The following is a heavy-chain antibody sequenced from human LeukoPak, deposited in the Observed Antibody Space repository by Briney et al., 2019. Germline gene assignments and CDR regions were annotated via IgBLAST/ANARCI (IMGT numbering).Heavy chain of an antibody. D-gene: IGHD2-8*01. V-gene: IGHV3-9*01. CDR3: AKGQDIVLMVYATRVFDY. Sequence: PGGSLRLSCAASGFTFDDYAMHWVRQAPGKGLEWVSGISWNSGSIGYVDSVKGRFTISRDNAKNSLYLQMNSLRAEDTALYYCAKGQDIVLMVYATRVFDYWGQGTLVTVSS. CDR2: ISWNSGSI. J-gene: IGHJ4*02. CDR1: GFTFDDYA.